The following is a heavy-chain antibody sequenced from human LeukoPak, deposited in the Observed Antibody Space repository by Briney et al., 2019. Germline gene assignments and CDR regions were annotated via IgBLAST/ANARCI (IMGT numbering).Heavy chain of an antibody. V-gene: IGHV3-11*01. CDR2: ISSSGSTI. CDR3: ARDRGAVAAKLRASDY. D-gene: IGHD6-19*01. CDR1: GFTFSSYA. Sequence: GGSLRLSCAASGFTFSSYAMSWIRQAPGKGLEWVSYISSSGSTIYYADSVKGRFTISRDNAKNSLYLQMNSLRAEDTAVYYCARDRGAVAAKLRASDYWGQGTLVTVSS. J-gene: IGHJ4*02.